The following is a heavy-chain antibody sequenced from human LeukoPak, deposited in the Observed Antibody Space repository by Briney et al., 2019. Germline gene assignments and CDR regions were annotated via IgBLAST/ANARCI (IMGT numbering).Heavy chain of an antibody. D-gene: IGHD3-16*01. J-gene: IGHJ4*02. Sequence: GGSLRLSCAASGFTFSNYWMSRVRQAPGQGLEWVAKIKQDGSEKYYVDSVKGRFTISRDNAKNSLYLQLNSLRAEDTAVYYCAREMPFGDSFDYWGQGTLVTISS. CDR1: GFTFSNYW. CDR3: AREMPFGDSFDY. V-gene: IGHV3-7*01. CDR2: IKQDGSEK.